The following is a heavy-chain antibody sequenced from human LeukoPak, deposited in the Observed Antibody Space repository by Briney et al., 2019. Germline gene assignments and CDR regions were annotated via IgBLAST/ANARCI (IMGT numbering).Heavy chain of an antibody. CDR3: VRDARITMVRGVIWFDP. Sequence: PSETLSLTCAVYGGSFSGYYWSWIRQPPGKGLEWIGEINHSGSTNYNPSLKSRVTISVDASKNQFSLKLSSVTAADTAVYYCVRDARITMVRGVIWFDPWGQGTLVTVSS. CDR2: INHSGST. CDR1: GGSFSGYY. D-gene: IGHD3-10*01. J-gene: IGHJ5*02. V-gene: IGHV4-34*01.